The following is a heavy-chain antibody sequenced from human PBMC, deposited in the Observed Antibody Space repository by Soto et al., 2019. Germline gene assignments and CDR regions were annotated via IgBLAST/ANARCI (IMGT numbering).Heavy chain of an antibody. D-gene: IGHD3-16*01. CDR2: MNAKSGGT. CDR3: ARGNPFNYAGFDV. V-gene: IGHV1-8*01. CDR1: GYTFSDFD. Sequence: QVHLEQSGAEVKRPGASVKVSCKASGYTFSDFDINWLRQASGQGPEWMGWMNAKSGGTFFAQRFQGKFNMTLDTSLSTAYMEVGSLTSDDTAMYYCARGNPFNYAGFDVWGQGTTVAVSS. J-gene: IGHJ6*02.